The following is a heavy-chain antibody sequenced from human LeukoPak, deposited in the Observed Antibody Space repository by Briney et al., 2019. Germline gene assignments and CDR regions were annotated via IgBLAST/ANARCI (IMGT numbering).Heavy chain of an antibody. J-gene: IGHJ3*02. V-gene: IGHV1-2*02. CDR3: ARGGRRDGYNKDAFDI. CDR2: INPNSGGT. D-gene: IGHD5-24*01. Sequence: ASVKVSCKASGYTFTGYYMHWVRQAPGQGLEWMGWINPNSGGTNYAQKFQGRVTMTRGTSISTAYMELSGLRSDDTAVYYCARGGRRDGYNKDAFDIWGQGTMVTVSS. CDR1: GYTFTGYY.